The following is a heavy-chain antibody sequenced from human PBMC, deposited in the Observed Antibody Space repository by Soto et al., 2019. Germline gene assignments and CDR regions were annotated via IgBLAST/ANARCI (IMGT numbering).Heavy chain of an antibody. CDR2: ISDDGRNK. V-gene: IGHV3-30*18. Sequence: GGSLRLSCAASGFTFSSYGTHWVRQAPGKGLEWVAVISDDGRNKYYADSVKGRFTISRDNSKNTLYLQMNSLRAEGTALYYCAKPRVAGVLSFNSYYFDYWGQGTVVTVSS. J-gene: IGHJ4*02. CDR1: GFTFSSYG. CDR3: AKPRVAGVLSFNSYYFDY. D-gene: IGHD6-19*01.